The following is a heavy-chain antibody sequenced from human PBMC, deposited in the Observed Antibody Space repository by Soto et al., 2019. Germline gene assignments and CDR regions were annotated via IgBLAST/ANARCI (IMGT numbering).Heavy chain of an antibody. J-gene: IGHJ6*02. Sequence: SLTCSVSGGSISSSAYSWDWIRQPPGKGLEWIGSISYSGSTYYNPSLNSRVTISVDPSKNQLSLKLSSVTAADTALYYCASSPSSSWYFHYYGMDVWGQGTTVTVSS. V-gene: IGHV4-39*01. CDR2: ISYSGST. CDR3: ASSPSSSWYFHYYGMDV. CDR1: GGSISSSAYS. D-gene: IGHD6-13*01.